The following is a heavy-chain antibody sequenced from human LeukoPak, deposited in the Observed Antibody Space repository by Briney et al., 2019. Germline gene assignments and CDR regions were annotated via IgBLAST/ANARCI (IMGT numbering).Heavy chain of an antibody. V-gene: IGHV3-53*01. CDR1: GFTFSSYA. J-gene: IGHJ4*02. Sequence: GGSLRLSCAASGFTFSSYAMSWVRQAPGKGLEWVSVIYSGGNIYYADSVKGRFTISRDNSKNTIYLQMNSLRDDDTAVYYCARRLPSAGHFDSWGQGTLVTVSS. CDR2: IYSGGNI. CDR3: ARRLPSAGHFDS. D-gene: IGHD6-13*01.